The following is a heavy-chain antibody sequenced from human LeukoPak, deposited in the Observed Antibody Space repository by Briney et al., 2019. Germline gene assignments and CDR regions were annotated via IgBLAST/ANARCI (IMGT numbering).Heavy chain of an antibody. D-gene: IGHD5-18*01. Sequence: SETLFLTCTVSGGSISSYYWSWIRQPPGKGLEWIGYISYSGSTNYNPSLKSRVTISVDTSKNQFSLKLSSVTAADTAVYYCARGVYNYGGHNWFDPWGQGTLVTVSS. CDR1: GGSISSYY. J-gene: IGHJ5*02. V-gene: IGHV4-59*01. CDR3: ARGVYNYGGHNWFDP. CDR2: ISYSGST.